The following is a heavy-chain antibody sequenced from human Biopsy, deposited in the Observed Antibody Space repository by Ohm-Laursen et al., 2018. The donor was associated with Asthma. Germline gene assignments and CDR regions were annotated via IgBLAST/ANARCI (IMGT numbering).Heavy chain of an antibody. J-gene: IGHJ6*02. CDR1: GAAISRGGYY. Sequence: TLSLTWSVSGAAISRGGYYWSWIRQPSGKGLEWIGYIYTDGNTDSKPSLKSRLSMSVDTSMNHFSLELTSVTAADTAVYYCVRGSSSWHHGPFHYYYGLDVWGQGTTATVSS. D-gene: IGHD6-13*01. CDR2: IYTDGNT. CDR3: VRGSSSWHHGPFHYYYGLDV. V-gene: IGHV4-31*02.